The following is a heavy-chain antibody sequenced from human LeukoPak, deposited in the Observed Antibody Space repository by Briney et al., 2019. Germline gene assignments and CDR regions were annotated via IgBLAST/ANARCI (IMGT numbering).Heavy chain of an antibody. Sequence: GGSLRLSCVASGFTFSSYWMHWVRQAPGKGLVWVSRISLDGNTTTYADSVKGRFIISRDNAKNTLYLQMNSLRAEDTAVYYCARYYGLIDYWGQGTLVTVSS. J-gene: IGHJ4*02. D-gene: IGHD3-10*01. CDR1: GFTFSSYW. CDR3: ARYYGLIDY. V-gene: IGHV3-74*01. CDR2: ISLDGNTT.